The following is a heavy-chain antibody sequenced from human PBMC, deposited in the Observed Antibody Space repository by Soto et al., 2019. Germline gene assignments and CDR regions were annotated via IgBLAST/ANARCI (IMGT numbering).Heavy chain of an antibody. J-gene: IGHJ4*02. CDR3: AREPYLPKARNDF. CDR1: GGSISSADYF. V-gene: IGHV4-30-4*01. Sequence: QVHLQESGPGLVKPSQTLSLTCSVSGGSISSADYFWTWIRQSPGKGLEWMGYIFHSGTTYYNPSLKSRLIISTENSTNQFSLRLTSVTAADSAVYFCAREPYLPKARNDFWGQGTLVTVSS. CDR2: IFHSGTT.